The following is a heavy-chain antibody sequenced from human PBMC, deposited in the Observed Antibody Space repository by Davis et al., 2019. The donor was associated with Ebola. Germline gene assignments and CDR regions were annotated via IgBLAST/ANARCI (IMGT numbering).Heavy chain of an antibody. CDR1: GDSISSYY. D-gene: IGHD3-10*01. CDR2: IYYSGST. J-gene: IGHJ4*02. Sequence: MPSETLSLTCTVSGDSISSYYWSWIRQPPGKGLEWIGYIYYSGSTNYNPSLKSRVTISVDTSKNQFSLKLSSVTAADTAVYYCTNYYGSVWGQGTLVTVSS. V-gene: IGHV4-59*01. CDR3: TNYYGSV.